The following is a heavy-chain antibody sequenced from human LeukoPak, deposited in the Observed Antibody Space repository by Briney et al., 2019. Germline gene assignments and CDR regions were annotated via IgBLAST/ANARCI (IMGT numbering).Heavy chain of an antibody. J-gene: IGHJ4*02. CDR3: ARGVVVVVATPYYFDY. Sequence: NPSETLSLTCTVSGGSISSYYWSWIRQPPGKGLEWIGYIYYSGSTNYNPSLKSRVTISVDTSKNQFSLKLSSVTAAVTAVYYCARGVVVVVATPYYFDYWGQGTLVTVSS. CDR1: GGSISSYY. V-gene: IGHV4-59*01. CDR2: IYYSGST. D-gene: IGHD2-15*01.